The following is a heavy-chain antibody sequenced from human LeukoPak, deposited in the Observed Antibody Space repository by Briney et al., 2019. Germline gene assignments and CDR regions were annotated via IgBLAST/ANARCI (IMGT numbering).Heavy chain of an antibody. CDR3: AKGGHCSSTSCPRPYGMDV. CDR2: ISGSGGST. D-gene: IGHD2-2*01. Sequence: GGSLRLSCAASGFTFSSYWMHWVRQAPGKGLEWVSAISGSGGSTYYADSVKGRFTISRDNSKNTLYLQMNSLRAEDTAVYYCAKGGHCSSTSCPRPYGMDVWGQGTTVTVSS. J-gene: IGHJ6*02. CDR1: GFTFSSYW. V-gene: IGHV3-23*01.